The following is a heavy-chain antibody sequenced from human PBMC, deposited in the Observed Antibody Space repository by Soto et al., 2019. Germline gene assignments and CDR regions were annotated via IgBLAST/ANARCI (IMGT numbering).Heavy chain of an antibody. J-gene: IGHJ4*02. CDR3: ARDKSGSSWYSGFDY. D-gene: IGHD6-13*01. CDR2: VYYSGST. Sequence: SETLSLTCTVSGGSISSYYWSLIRQPPGKGLECIWYVYYSGSTNYNPSLKSRVTISVDTSKNQFSLKLSSVTAADTAVYYCARDKSGSSWYSGFDYWGQGTLVTVSS. V-gene: IGHV4-59*01. CDR1: GGSISSYY.